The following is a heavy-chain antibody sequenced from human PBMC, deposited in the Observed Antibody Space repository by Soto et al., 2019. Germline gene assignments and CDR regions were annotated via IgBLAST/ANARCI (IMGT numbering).Heavy chain of an antibody. D-gene: IGHD5-12*01. V-gene: IGHV3-72*01. CDR3: ARGRIVASYDY. Sequence: PGGSLRLSCVASGFTFSDHYMDWVRQAPGKGLEWVGRIRNKANSYFTEYAASARGRFTISRDDSKNSLFLQMDSLKNEDTAVYYCARGRIVASYDYWGQGTLVTVSS. J-gene: IGHJ4*02. CDR2: IRNKANSYFT. CDR1: GFTFSDHY.